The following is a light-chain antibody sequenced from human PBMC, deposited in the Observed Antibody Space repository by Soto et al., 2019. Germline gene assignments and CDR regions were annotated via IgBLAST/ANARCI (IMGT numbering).Light chain of an antibody. V-gene: IGLV2-14*01. CDR3: SSYTSSSTRV. Sequence: QSVLTQPASVSGSPGQSITISCTGTSSDVGGYNYVSWYQQHPGKAPKLMIYDVSDRPSGVSNRCSGSQSGNTASLAISGLQAEDEADYYCSSYTSSSTRVFGTGTKLTVL. J-gene: IGLJ1*01. CDR1: SSDVGGYNY. CDR2: DVS.